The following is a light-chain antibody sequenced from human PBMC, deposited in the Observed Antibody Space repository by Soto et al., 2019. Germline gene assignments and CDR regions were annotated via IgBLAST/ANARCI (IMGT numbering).Light chain of an antibody. Sequence: QSVLTQPASVSGSPGQSITISCTGTSSDVGGYNQVSWYQQHPGKAPKLIIYEVTSRPSGVSNRFSGSTSGNAASLTISGLQAGDEADYFCCSSAPESTYVFGTGTKVTVL. J-gene: IGLJ1*01. CDR3: CSSAPESTYV. V-gene: IGLV2-14*01. CDR1: SSDVGGYNQ. CDR2: EVT.